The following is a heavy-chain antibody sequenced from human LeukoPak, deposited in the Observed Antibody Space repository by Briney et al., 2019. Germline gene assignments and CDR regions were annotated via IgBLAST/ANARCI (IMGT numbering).Heavy chain of an antibody. Sequence: GRSLRLSWAPSGFTFTTNGMHWIRQPPGKGRGWVAYDGTNKYSAYSEKGRFTISRENCKNRLYLKMNCMSAEDTAVYYWARDSFSGNYNWFDGWGQVSLVTVSS. CDR1: GFTFTTNG. CDR3: ARDSFSGNYNWFDG. V-gene: IGHV3-33*01. D-gene: IGHD1-26*01. J-gene: IGHJ5*02. CDR2: YDGTNK.